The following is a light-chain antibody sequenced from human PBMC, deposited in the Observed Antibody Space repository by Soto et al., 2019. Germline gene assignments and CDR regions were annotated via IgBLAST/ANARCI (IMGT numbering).Light chain of an antibody. V-gene: IGKV3-20*01. CDR2: DAP. Sequence: EIVLTQSPATLSLSAGERATLSCRASESVSTFLAWYRQKPGQAPRLLIYDAPNRATGIPSRFSGSGSGTGFTLTISRLEPEDSAVYYCQQYGTSPRTFGQGTKVDIK. J-gene: IGKJ1*01. CDR1: ESVSTF. CDR3: QQYGTSPRT.